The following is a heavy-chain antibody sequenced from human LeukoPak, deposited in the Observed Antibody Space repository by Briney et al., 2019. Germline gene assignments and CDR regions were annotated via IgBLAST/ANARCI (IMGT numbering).Heavy chain of an antibody. Sequence: GGSLRLSCAASGFTFSSYGMHWVRQAPGKGLEWVSYISISSSTIYYADSVKGRFTISRDNAKNSLYLQMNSLRDEDTAVYYCARGETAVTSYLHFWGQGTLVTVS. J-gene: IGHJ4*02. V-gene: IGHV3-48*02. CDR3: ARGETAVTSYLHF. CDR1: GFTFSSYG. D-gene: IGHD4-17*01. CDR2: ISISSSTI.